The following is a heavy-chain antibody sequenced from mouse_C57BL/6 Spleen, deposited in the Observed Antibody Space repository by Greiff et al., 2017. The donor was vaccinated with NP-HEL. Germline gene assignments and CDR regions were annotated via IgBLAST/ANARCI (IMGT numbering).Heavy chain of an antibody. D-gene: IGHD2-3*01. CDR1: GYTFTSYW. CDR3: ARRVYDGYYFDY. CDR2: IHPNSGST. Sequence: QVQLQQPGAELVKPGASVKLSCKASGYTFTSYWMHWVKRRPGQGLEWIGMIHPNSGSTNYNEKFKSKATLTVDKSSSTAYMQLSSLTSEDSAVYYCARRVYDGYYFDYWGQGTTLTVSS. V-gene: IGHV1-64*01. J-gene: IGHJ2*01.